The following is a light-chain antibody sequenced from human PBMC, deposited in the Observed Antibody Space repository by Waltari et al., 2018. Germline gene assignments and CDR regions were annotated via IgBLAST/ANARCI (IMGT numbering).Light chain of an antibody. Sequence: QSVLTQPPSASGTPGQRVTISCSGSTSNIGSNYVYWYQQLPGTAPKLPLRWNNPRPSGAPDRFSGSKSGTSASLAISGLRSEDEADYYCAAWDDSLSGVVFGGGTKLTVL. CDR1: TSNIGSNY. CDR3: AAWDDSLSGVV. J-gene: IGLJ2*01. V-gene: IGLV1-47*01. CDR2: WNN.